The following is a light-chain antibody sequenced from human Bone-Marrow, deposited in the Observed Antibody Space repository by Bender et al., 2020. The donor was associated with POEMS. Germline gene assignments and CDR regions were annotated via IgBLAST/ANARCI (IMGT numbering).Light chain of an antibody. CDR3: SSYRLPENWV. Sequence: QSALTQPASVSGSPGQSITISCSGASGDITTYVSWYQQHPGEAPKLMIYEVSKRPSGVSNRFSGSKSGNTASLTISGLQDEDEADYYCSSYRLPENWVFGGGTKVTVL. CDR1: SGDITTY. CDR2: EVS. V-gene: IGLV2-14*01. J-gene: IGLJ3*02.